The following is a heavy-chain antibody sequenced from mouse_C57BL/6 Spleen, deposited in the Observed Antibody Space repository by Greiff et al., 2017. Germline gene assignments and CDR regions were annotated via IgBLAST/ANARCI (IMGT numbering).Heavy chain of an antibody. V-gene: IGHV1-53*01. CDR1: GYTFTSYW. CDR2: INPSNGGT. Sequence: QVQLQQPGTELVKPGASVKLSCTASGYTFTSYWMHWVKQRPGQGLEWIGNINPSNGGTNYDEKFKSKATLTVDKYSSTAYVQLSSLTSEDSAVYYCARGRLLRYEAMDYWGQGTSVTVSS. D-gene: IGHD1-1*01. CDR3: ARGRLLRYEAMDY. J-gene: IGHJ4*01.